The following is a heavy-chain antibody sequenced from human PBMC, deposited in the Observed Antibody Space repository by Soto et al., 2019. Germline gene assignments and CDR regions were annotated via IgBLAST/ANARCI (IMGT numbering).Heavy chain of an antibody. CDR3: VRSGTARLLRHSWFDT. V-gene: IGHV3-11*06. D-gene: IGHD2-21*01. J-gene: IGHJ5*02. CDR2: ISSLNHYN. CDR1: GFNFNDYY. Sequence: GGSLRLSCAASGFNFNDYYMSWIRQAPGKGLEYIAYISSLNHYNNYADSVKGRFTISIDNAKNSLQLQMSSLRAEDTAVYYCVRSGTARLLRHSWFDTWGQGTLVTVSS.